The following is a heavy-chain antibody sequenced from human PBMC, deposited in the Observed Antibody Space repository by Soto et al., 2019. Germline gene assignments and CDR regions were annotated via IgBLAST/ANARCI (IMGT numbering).Heavy chain of an antibody. Sequence: QVQLQQWGAGQLKPSGTLSLTCAVYGESFSAYSWSWIRQPPGKALEWIGEINHSGSTNYNPSLKSRVIMSIDTSKNQFSLKLTSVTAADTCVYYCARVNGGWLRLPYWGQGTVVTVSS. CDR1: GESFSAYS. D-gene: IGHD5-12*01. CDR2: INHSGST. CDR3: ARVNGGWLRLPY. J-gene: IGHJ4*02. V-gene: IGHV4-34*01.